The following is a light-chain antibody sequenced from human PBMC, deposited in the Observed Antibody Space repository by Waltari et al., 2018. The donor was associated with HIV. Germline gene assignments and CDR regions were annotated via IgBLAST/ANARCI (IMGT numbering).Light chain of an antibody. CDR3: QSYDSSLSGFWV. CDR1: SSNIGAGYD. CDR2: GDS. Sequence: QSVLTQPPSVSGAPGQRVTISCTGNSSNIGAGYDVHWYQQLPGIAPKLLIYGDSERPAGVPDRYSGSESGTSASLAITEHQAEDEAEYDCQSYDSSLSGFWVFGGGTKLTVL. V-gene: IGLV1-40*01. J-gene: IGLJ3*02.